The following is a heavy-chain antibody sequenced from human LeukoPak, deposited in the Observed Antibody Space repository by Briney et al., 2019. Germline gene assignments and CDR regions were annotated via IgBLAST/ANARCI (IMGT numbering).Heavy chain of an antibody. CDR3: ARGKHSSSWYYCYGMDV. CDR2: IYYSGST. Sequence: PSETLSLTCTVSGGSISSYYWSWIRQPPGKGLEWIGYIYYSGSTNYNPSLKSRVTISVDTSKNQFSLKLSSVTAADTAVYYCARGKHSSSWYYCYGMDVRGQGTTVAVSS. D-gene: IGHD6-13*01. CDR1: GGSISSYY. V-gene: IGHV4-59*01. J-gene: IGHJ6*02.